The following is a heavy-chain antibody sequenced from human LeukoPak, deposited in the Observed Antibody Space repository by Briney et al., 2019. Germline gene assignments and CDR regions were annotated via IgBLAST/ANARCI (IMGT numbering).Heavy chain of an antibody. V-gene: IGHV4-30-4*08. CDR2: IYYSGST. Sequence: SETLSLTCTVSGGSISSGDYYWSWIRQPPGKGLEWIGYIYYSGSTYYNPSLKSRVTISVDTSKNQFSLKLSSVTAADTAVYYCARGPEGYCSSTGCYNYYMDVWGKGTTVTVSS. CDR1: GGSISSGDYY. J-gene: IGHJ6*03. CDR3: ARGPEGYCSSTGCYNYYMDV. D-gene: IGHD2-2*02.